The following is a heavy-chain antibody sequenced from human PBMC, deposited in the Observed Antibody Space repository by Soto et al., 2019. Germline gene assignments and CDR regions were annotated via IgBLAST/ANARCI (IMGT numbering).Heavy chain of an antibody. CDR3: TRDSPPPPYFAYYGMDV. V-gene: IGHV4-31*11. Sequence: PSETLSLTCAVSGASISSGDFHWTWIRQRPGEGLEWIGYIDFSGRTYYNPSLRSRLSISVDTSQNHFSLRLNPMTAADTAVYYCTRDSPPPPYFAYYGMDVWGQGTTVTVSS. D-gene: IGHD3-10*01. CDR2: IDFSGRT. J-gene: IGHJ6*02. CDR1: GASISSGDFH.